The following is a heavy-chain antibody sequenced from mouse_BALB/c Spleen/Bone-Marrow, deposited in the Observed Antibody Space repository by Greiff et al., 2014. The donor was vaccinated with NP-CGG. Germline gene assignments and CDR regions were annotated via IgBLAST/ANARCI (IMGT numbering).Heavy chain of an antibody. V-gene: IGHV14-3*02. J-gene: IGHJ4*01. CDR3: ARWDGNYIYAMDH. Sequence: EVQLQQSGAELVKPGASVKLSCTASGFNIKDTYMHWVKQRPEQGLEWIGRIDPANGNTKYDPKFQGKATITADTSSNTAYLQLSSLTSEDTAVYYCARWDGNYIYAMDHWGQGTSVTVSS. D-gene: IGHD2-1*01. CDR2: IDPANGNT. CDR1: GFNIKDTY.